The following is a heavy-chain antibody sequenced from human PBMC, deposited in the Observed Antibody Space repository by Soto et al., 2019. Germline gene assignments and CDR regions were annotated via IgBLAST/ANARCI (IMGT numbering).Heavy chain of an antibody. Sequence: GGSLRLSCAASGFTFSSYAMHWVRQAPGKGLEWVAVISYDGSNKYYADSVKGRFTISRDNSKNTLYLQMNSLRAEDTAVYYCATLSEYGDYKVGYFDYWGQGTLVTVSS. D-gene: IGHD4-17*01. J-gene: IGHJ4*02. CDR1: GFTFSSYA. CDR3: ATLSEYGDYKVGYFDY. CDR2: ISYDGSNK. V-gene: IGHV3-30-3*01.